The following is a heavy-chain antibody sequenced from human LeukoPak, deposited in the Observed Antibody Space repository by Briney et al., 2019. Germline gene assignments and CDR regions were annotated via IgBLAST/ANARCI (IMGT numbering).Heavy chain of an antibody. J-gene: IGHJ4*02. Sequence: PGGSLRLSCAASGFTFDDCAMHWVRQAPGKGLEWVSGISWNSGSIGYADSVKGRFTISRDNAKNSLYLQMNSLRAEDTALYYCAKDMSPFGYDSSGYYPPLDYWGQGTLVTVSS. CDR2: ISWNSGSI. CDR1: GFTFDDCA. D-gene: IGHD3-22*01. V-gene: IGHV3-9*01. CDR3: AKDMSPFGYDSSGYYPPLDY.